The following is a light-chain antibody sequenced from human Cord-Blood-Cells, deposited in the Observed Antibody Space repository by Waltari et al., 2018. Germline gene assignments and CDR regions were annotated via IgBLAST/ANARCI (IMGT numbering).Light chain of an antibody. CDR1: SSEVGGYNY. Sequence: QSALTQPASVSGSPGQSITISCTGTSSEVGGYNYVSWYQQHPGKAPKLMIYYVSNRPSGVSNRFSGSKSGNTASLTISGLQAEDEADYYCSSYTSSSTVVFGGGTKLTVL. J-gene: IGLJ2*01. V-gene: IGLV2-14*01. CDR3: SSYTSSSTVV. CDR2: YVS.